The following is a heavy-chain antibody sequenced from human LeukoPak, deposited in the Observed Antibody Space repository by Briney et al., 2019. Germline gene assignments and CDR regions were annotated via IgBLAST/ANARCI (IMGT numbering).Heavy chain of an antibody. CDR1: GVSLRGYY. V-gene: IGHV4-34*01. CDR3: ARGRNYVSDYYFDV. Sequence: PSETLSFTCAVYGVSLRGYYWSWIRQSPEKGLEWIGEISHEGDSIYNPSLKSRVTLSVDMSKNQFSLKLRSVTAADTAVYYCARGRNYVSDYYFDVWGKGTTVIVSS. CDR2: ISHEGDS. J-gene: IGHJ6*03. D-gene: IGHD1-7*01.